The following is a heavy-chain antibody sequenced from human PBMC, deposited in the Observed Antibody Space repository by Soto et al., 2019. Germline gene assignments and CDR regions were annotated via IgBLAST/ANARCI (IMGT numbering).Heavy chain of an antibody. CDR3: AKDLLGPGRAYGMDV. CDR2: ISYDGSNK. Sequence: QVQLVESGGGVVQPGRSLRLSCAASGFTFSSYGMHWVRQAPGKGLEWVAVISYDGSNKYYADSVKGRFTISRDHSKKTLYLQRNSLRAEDTAVYYCAKDLLGPGRAYGMDVWGQGTTVTVSS. CDR1: GFTFSSYG. V-gene: IGHV3-30*18. J-gene: IGHJ6*02. D-gene: IGHD7-27*01.